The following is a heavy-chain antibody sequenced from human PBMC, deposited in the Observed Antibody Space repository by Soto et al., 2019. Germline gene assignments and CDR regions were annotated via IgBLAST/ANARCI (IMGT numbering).Heavy chain of an antibody. Sequence: QVQLVESGGGVVQPGRSLRLSCAASGFTFSTYAMHWVRQAPGKGLEWVAVISYDGTNKYYADSVRGPFTISRDNSKNTLFLQMNSLRAEDTAVYYCEKDGGGYNYGYVMLDKYYYGMDVWGQGTTVTVSS. CDR1: GFTFSTYA. J-gene: IGHJ6*02. CDR2: ISYDGTNK. V-gene: IGHV3-30-3*01. CDR3: EKDGGGYNYGYVMLDKYYYGMDV. D-gene: IGHD5-18*01.